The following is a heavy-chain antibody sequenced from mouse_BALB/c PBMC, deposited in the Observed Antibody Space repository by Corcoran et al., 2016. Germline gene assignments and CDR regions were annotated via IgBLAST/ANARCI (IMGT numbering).Heavy chain of an antibody. CDR2: INTNTGEP. J-gene: IGHJ3*01. Sequence: QIQLVQSGPELKKPGETVKISCKASGYTFTNYGMNWVKQAPGKGLKWMGWINTNTGEPTYAEEFKGRFAFSLETSASTAYLQINNLKNEDTATYFCARGDYGSLWFAYWGQGTLVTVSA. CDR1: GYTFTNYG. D-gene: IGHD1-1*01. V-gene: IGHV9-3*02. CDR3: ARGDYGSLWFAY.